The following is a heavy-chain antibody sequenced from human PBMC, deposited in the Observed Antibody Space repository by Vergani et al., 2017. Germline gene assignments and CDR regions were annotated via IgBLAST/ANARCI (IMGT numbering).Heavy chain of an antibody. CDR3: ARRSGIVYDIFSGTQYFFDF. D-gene: IGHD3-9*01. CDR1: GGSFNTYY. Sequence: QVQLEESGPGLVKPSETLSLTCTVSGGSFNTYYWDWIRQPPGKGLEWIGSIYRTGRTHFNPSLKSRVTISVDTSNNHFSLRLNSLTAADTAVYYCARRSGIVYDIFSGTQYFFDFWGQETLVTVSS. V-gene: IGHV4-59*12. CDR2: IYRTGRT. J-gene: IGHJ4*02.